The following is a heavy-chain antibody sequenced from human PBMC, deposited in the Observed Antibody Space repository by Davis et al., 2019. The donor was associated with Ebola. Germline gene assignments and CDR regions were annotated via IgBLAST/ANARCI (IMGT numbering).Heavy chain of an antibody. CDR2: IYRSGST. Sequence: PGGSLRLSCAVSGGSISSSNWWSWVRQPPGKGLEWIGEIYRSGSTNYNPSLKSRVTISVDKSKNQFSLKLSSVTAADTAVYYCARGGTSYYYYMDVWGKGTTVTVSS. V-gene: IGHV4-4*02. D-gene: IGHD2-2*01. J-gene: IGHJ6*03. CDR1: GGSISSSNW. CDR3: ARGGTSYYYYMDV.